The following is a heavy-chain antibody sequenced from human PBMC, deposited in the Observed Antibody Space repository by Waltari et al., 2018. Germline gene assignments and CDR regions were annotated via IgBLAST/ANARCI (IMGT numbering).Heavy chain of an antibody. CDR1: GYSISSDFY. CDR3: ARAEMATVTDCLNYYYYHGIDV. CDR2: MSQSGGT. Sequence: QVQLQESGPGLVKPSETLSLTCAVSGYSISSDFYWGWIRQPPGKGLEWIGSMSQSGGTYYHPYLQDGVTILLGTSKNRFALKVRSVTAAATAVYCWARAEMATVTDCLNYYYYHGIDVWGQGTTVTVSS. D-gene: IGHD5-12*01. V-gene: IGHV4-38-2*01. J-gene: IGHJ6*02.